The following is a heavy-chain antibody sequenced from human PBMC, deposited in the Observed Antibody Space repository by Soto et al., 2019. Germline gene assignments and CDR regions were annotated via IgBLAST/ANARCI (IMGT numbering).Heavy chain of an antibody. CDR3: ARHKVEDCSGGSCYWRVRYHYYGMVV. CDR1: GYSFTSYW. Sequence: PGESLKISCKGSGYSFTSYWIGWVRQMPGKGLEWMGIIYPGDSDTRYSPSFQGQVTISADKSISTAYLQWSSLKASDTAMYYCARHKVEDCSGGSCYWRVRYHYYGMVVWGQGTTVTVFS. J-gene: IGHJ6*02. CDR2: IYPGDSDT. V-gene: IGHV5-51*01. D-gene: IGHD2-15*01.